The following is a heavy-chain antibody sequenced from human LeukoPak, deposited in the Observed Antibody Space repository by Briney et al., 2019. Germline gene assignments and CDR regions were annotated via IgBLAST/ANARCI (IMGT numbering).Heavy chain of an antibody. V-gene: IGHV3-9*01. Sequence: GGSLRLSCAASGFTFDDYAMHWVRQAPGKGLEWVSGISWNSGSIGYADSVKGRFTISRDNAKNSLYLQMNSLRAEDTALYYCAKGTSPYYYYYMDVWGKGTTVTVSS. CDR3: AKGTSPYYYYYMDV. CDR2: ISWNSGSI. D-gene: IGHD1-14*01. J-gene: IGHJ6*03. CDR1: GFTFDDYA.